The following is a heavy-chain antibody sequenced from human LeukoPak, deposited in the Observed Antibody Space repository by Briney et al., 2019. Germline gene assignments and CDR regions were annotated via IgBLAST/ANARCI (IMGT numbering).Heavy chain of an antibody. CDR1: GFTFSSYW. V-gene: IGHV3-74*01. J-gene: IGHJ6*03. Sequence: PGGSLRLSCAASGFTFSSYWMHWVRQAPGKGLVWVSRINSDGSSTSYADSVKGRFTISRDNAKNTLYLQMNSLRAEDTAVYYCARDRAARPPYYYYMDVWGKGTTVTVSS. CDR3: ARDRAARPPYYYYMDV. D-gene: IGHD6-6*01. CDR2: INSDGSST.